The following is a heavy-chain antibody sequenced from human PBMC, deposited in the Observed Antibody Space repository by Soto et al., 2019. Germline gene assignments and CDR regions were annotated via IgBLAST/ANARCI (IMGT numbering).Heavy chain of an antibody. J-gene: IGHJ4*02. CDR3: ARQRTSVVTQAYFDV. Sequence: SETLCLTYTVTGDSIGGRSCYWGWIRRPPGKGLEWIGSIYYSGSTYNSPSLRSRVSMSIDTSKDQFSLKLKSVTAADTALYFCARQRTSVVTQAYFDVWGPGSLVTVSS. V-gene: IGHV4-39*01. D-gene: IGHD2-21*02. CDR2: IYYSGST. CDR1: GDSIGGRSCY.